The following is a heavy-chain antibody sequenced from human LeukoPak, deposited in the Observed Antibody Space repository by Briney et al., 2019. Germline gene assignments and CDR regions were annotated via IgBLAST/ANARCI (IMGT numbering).Heavy chain of an antibody. CDR3: ARGDSRSPRNAFDI. Sequence: SETLSLTCAVYIDSFTNYYWNWIRQTPGKGLEWIGEVNDSGGTNINPSLRSRVILSVDTSKNQFSLKLISVTAADTAVYYCARGDSRSPRNAFDIWGQGTMVTVSS. D-gene: IGHD6-13*01. V-gene: IGHV4-34*01. CDR1: IDSFTNYY. CDR2: VNDSGGT. J-gene: IGHJ3*02.